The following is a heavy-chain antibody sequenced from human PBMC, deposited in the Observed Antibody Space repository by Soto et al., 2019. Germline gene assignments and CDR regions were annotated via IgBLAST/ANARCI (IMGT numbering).Heavy chain of an antibody. CDR2: ITDTGGDT. CDR3: ARDRIAAGNVYYYYGMDV. D-gene: IGHD6-13*01. Sequence: PGGSLRLSCVASGITFGSRAMSWVRQAPGEGLEWVSIITDTGGDTKYADSVRGRFTISRDNSNNTLYLQMNSLRAEDTAVYYCARDRIAAGNVYYYYGMDVWGQGTTVTVSS. V-gene: IGHV3-23*01. CDR1: GITFGSRA. J-gene: IGHJ6*02.